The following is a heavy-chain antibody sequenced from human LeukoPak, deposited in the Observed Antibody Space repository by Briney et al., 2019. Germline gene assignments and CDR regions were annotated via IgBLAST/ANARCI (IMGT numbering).Heavy chain of an antibody. D-gene: IGHD6-19*01. Sequence: PGGSLRLSCAASGFTFSSYAMSWVRQAPGKGLEWVATISGSGGNTYYADSVKGRFTISRDNSKNTLYLQMNSLRAEDTAAYYCAKDHQWRIRRNYFDYWGQGTLVTVSS. V-gene: IGHV3-23*01. CDR2: ISGSGGNT. CDR1: GFTFSSYA. CDR3: AKDHQWRIRRNYFDY. J-gene: IGHJ4*02.